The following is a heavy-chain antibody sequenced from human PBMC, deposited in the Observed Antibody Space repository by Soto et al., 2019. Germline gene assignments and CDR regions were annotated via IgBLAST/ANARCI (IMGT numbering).Heavy chain of an antibody. D-gene: IGHD3-3*01. V-gene: IGHV3-9*01. CDR2: ISWNSGSI. CDR1: GFTFDDYA. Sequence: EVQLVESGGGLVQPGRSLRLSCAASGFTFDDYAMHWVRQAPGKGLEWVSGISWNSGSIGYADSVKGRFTISRDNAKNSLYLQMNSLRAEDTALYYCAKEYYDFWSGYYHYWGQGTLVTVSS. J-gene: IGHJ4*02. CDR3: AKEYYDFWSGYYHY.